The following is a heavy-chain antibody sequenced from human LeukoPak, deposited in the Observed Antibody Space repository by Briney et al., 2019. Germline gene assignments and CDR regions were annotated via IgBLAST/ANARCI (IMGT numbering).Heavy chain of an antibody. J-gene: IGHJ6*03. CDR2: INPNSGGT. CDR3: ARVGPLNYDILTGYYSDYYYYMDV. CDR1: GYTFTGYY. V-gene: IGHV1-2*02. D-gene: IGHD3-9*01. Sequence: AASVKVSCKASGYTFTGYYMHWVRQAPGQGLEWMGWINPNSGGTNYAQKFQGRVTMTRDTSISTAYMELSRLRSDDTAVYYCARVGPLNYDILTGYYSDYYYYMDVWGKGTTVTISS.